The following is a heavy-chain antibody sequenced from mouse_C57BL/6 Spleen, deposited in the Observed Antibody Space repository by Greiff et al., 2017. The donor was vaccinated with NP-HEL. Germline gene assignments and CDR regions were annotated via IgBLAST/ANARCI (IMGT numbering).Heavy chain of an antibody. J-gene: IGHJ3*01. V-gene: IGHV1-59*01. CDR2: IDPSDSYT. CDR1: GYTFTSYW. Sequence: VQLQQPGAELVRPGTSVKLSCKASGYTFTSYWMHWVKQRPGQGLEWIGVIDPSDSYTNYNQKFKGKATLTVDTSSSTAYMQLSSLTSEDSAVYYCARQDGYLAWFAYWGQGTLVTVSA. D-gene: IGHD2-3*01. CDR3: ARQDGYLAWFAY.